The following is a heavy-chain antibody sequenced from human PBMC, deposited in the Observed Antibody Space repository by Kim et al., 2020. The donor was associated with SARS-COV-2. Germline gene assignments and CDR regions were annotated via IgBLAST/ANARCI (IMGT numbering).Heavy chain of an antibody. CDR3: ARLGYYGSGSHPDY. Sequence: VDSLKGRFTSSRDNARNSRYLQMNSLRAEDTAVYYCARLGYYGSGSHPDYWGQGTLVTVSS. V-gene: IGHV3-21*01. D-gene: IGHD3-10*01. J-gene: IGHJ4*02.